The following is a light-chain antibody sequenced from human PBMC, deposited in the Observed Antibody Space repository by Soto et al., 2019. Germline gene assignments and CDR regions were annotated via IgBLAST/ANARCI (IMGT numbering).Light chain of an antibody. CDR3: SSYITITTRAWV. CDR2: EVT. Sequence: QSVLTQPASVSGSPGQSITISCTGTSGDIGSYNRVSWYQQHPGKAPKLIIYEVTDRPSGVSNRFSGSKSGNTASLTISGLQAEDEADHHCSSYITITTRAWVFGPGTKVTVL. J-gene: IGLJ1*01. CDR1: SGDIGSYNR. V-gene: IGLV2-14*01.